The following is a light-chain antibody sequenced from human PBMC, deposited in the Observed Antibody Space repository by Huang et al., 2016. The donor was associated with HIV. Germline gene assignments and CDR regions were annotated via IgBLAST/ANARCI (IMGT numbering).Light chain of an antibody. Sequence: EGVLTQSPGTLSLSPGEGATLSCRASQTLSSNYLAWYQQRPGQAPRLLIYGASTRAPGIPDRFSGSGSGTDFTLTITRLEPEDFAVYYCHQYGGSPWTFGQGTKVEIK. J-gene: IGKJ1*01. CDR2: GAS. CDR3: HQYGGSPWT. V-gene: IGKV3-20*01. CDR1: QTLSSNY.